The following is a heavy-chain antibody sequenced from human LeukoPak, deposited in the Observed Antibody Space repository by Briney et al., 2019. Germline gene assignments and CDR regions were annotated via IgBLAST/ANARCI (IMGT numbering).Heavy chain of an antibody. V-gene: IGHV4-59*01. CDR3: ARDIELHFDY. CDR1: GGSISSYY. CDR2: TYYSGST. J-gene: IGHJ4*02. Sequence: PSETLSLTCTVSGGSISSYYWSWIRQPPGKGLEWIGYTYYSGSTNYNPSLKSRVTISVDTSKNQFSLKLSSVTAADTAVYYCARDIELHFDYWGQGTLVTVSS. D-gene: IGHD1-26*01.